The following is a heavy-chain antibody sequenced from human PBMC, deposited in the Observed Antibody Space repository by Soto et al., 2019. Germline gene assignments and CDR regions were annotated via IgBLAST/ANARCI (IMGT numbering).Heavy chain of an antibody. CDR2: ISYDGSNK. V-gene: IGHV3-30-3*01. J-gene: IGHJ2*01. Sequence: QVQLVESGGGVVQPGRSLRLSCAASGFTFSSYAMHWVRQAPGKGLEWVAVISYDGSNKYYADSVKGRFTISRDNSTNELYRQLNSLRAEATAVYYCGRERRNYPRWGYFDLWGRGTLVPVSS. CDR3: GRERRNYPRWGYFDL. D-gene: IGHD7-27*01. CDR1: GFTFSSYA.